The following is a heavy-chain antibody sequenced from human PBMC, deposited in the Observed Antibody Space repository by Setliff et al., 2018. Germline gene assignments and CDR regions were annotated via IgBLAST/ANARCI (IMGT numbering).Heavy chain of an antibody. D-gene: IGHD3-10*01. V-gene: IGHV3-33*06. CDR1: GFTFSNYG. J-gene: IGHJ3*02. CDR2: IWNDGSSK. CDR3: AKGANYGSGSYPPDAFDI. Sequence: PGGSLRLSCVASGFTFSNYGMHWVRQAPGKGLEWVALIWNDGSSKFYGDSVKGRFTISRDNSKNTLYLQMDSLRAEDTAVYYCAKGANYGSGSYPPDAFDIWGQGTMVTVSS.